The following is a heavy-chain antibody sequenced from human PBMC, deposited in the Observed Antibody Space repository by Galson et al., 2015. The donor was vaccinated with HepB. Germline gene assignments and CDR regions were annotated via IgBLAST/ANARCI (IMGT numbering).Heavy chain of an antibody. CDR2: ISYDGSNK. V-gene: IGHV3-30*18. Sequence: SLRLSCAASGFTFSSYGMHWVRQAPGKGLEWVAVISYDGSNKYYADSVKGRFTISRDNSKNTLYLQMNSLRAEDTAVYYCAKDLTPFWTYGDPFDYWGQGTLVTVSS. CDR3: AKDLTPFWTYGDPFDY. D-gene: IGHD3/OR15-3a*01. J-gene: IGHJ4*02. CDR1: GFTFSSYG.